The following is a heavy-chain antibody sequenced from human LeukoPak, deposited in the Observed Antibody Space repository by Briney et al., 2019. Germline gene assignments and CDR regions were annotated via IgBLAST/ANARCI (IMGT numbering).Heavy chain of an antibody. CDR1: GLTFSSYA. D-gene: IGHD6-13*01. CDR2: ISYDGSNK. V-gene: IGHV3-30-3*01. CDR3: AREEQQPSYYYYYYGMDV. Sequence: GRSLRLSCAASGLTFSSYAMHWVRQAPGKGLEWVAVISYDGSNKYYADSVKGRFTISRDNSKNTLYLQMNSLRAEDTAVYYCAREEQQPSYYYYYYGMDVWGQGTTVTVSS. J-gene: IGHJ6*02.